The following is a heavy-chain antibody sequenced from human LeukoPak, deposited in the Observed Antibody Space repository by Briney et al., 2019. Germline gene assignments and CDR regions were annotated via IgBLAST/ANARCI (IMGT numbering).Heavy chain of an antibody. J-gene: IGHJ4*02. Sequence: GGSLRLSCAASGFAFSSYGMHWVRQAPGKGLEWVAFIRYDGSNIYYADSVKGRFTISRDNSKNTLSLQMNSLRAEDMAIYFCAKGPNPPPYTEYYFDYWGQGTLVTVSS. D-gene: IGHD2-2*02. CDR3: AKGPNPPPYTEYYFDY. CDR1: GFAFSSYG. V-gene: IGHV3-30*02. CDR2: IRYDGSNI.